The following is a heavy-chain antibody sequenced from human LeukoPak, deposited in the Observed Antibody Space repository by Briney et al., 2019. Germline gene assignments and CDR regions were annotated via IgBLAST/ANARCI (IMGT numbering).Heavy chain of an antibody. CDR3: ARDRRLYCSGGNCYSSFDY. CDR1: GFTFNTYW. Sequence: PGGSLRLSCVASGFTFNTYWMAWVRQAPGKGLEWVANIKPDGSEKYFVDPVKGRFTISRDNAKNSLYLQMNSLRAEDTAVYYCARDRRLYCSGGNCYSSFDYWGQGTLVTVSS. D-gene: IGHD2-15*01. V-gene: IGHV3-7*01. J-gene: IGHJ4*02. CDR2: IKPDGSEK.